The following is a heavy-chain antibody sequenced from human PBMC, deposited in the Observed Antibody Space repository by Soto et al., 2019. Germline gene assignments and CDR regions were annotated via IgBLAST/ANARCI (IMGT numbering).Heavy chain of an antibody. CDR2: IYSGGST. Sequence: GGSLRLSCAASGFTVSSNXMSWVRQAPGKGLEWVSVIYSGGSTYYADSVKGRFTISRDNSKNTLYLQMNSLRAEDMAVYYCARSPSWPEIDYWGQGTLVTVSS. V-gene: IGHV3-66*01. CDR1: GFTVSSNX. CDR3: ARSPSWPEIDY. J-gene: IGHJ4*02.